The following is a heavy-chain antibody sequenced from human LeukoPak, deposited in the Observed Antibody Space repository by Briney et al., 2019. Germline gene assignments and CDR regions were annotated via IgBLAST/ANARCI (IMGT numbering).Heavy chain of an antibody. CDR1: GGSISSYH. Sequence: SETLSLTCTVSGGSISSYHWSWIRKPAGKGLEWIGRIYTSGSTNYNPSLKSRVTISVDTSKNQFSLKLSSVTAADTAVYYCAREGDYYDTSGTLDYWGQGTLVTVSS. J-gene: IGHJ4*02. CDR2: IYTSGST. CDR3: AREGDYYDTSGTLDY. V-gene: IGHV4-4*07. D-gene: IGHD3-22*01.